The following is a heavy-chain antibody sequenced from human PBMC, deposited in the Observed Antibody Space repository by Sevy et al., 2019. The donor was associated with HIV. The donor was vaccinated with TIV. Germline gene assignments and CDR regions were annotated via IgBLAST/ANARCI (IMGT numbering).Heavy chain of an antibody. D-gene: IGHD4-17*01. CDR3: ARHGPMTTVTTSYFDY. CDR1: GGSISSSSYY. Sequence: SETLSLTCTVSGGSISSSSYYWGWIRQPPGKGLEWIGSLYYSGSTYYNPSLKSRVTISVDTSKNQFSLKLSSVTAADTAVYYCARHGPMTTVTTSYFDYWGQGTLVTASS. CDR2: LYYSGST. J-gene: IGHJ4*02. V-gene: IGHV4-39*01.